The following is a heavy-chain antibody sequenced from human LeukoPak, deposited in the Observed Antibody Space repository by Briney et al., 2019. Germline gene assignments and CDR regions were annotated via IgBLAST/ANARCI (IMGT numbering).Heavy chain of an antibody. V-gene: IGHV4-31*03. CDR1: GGSISSGGYY. CDR2: IYYSGST. D-gene: IGHD2-2*01. CDR3: AREKQGYCSSTSCYAVGSFDY. Sequence: SETLSLTCTVSGGSISSGGYYWSWIRQHPGKGLEWIGYIYYSGSTYYNPSLKSRVTISVDTSKNQFSLKLSSVTAADTAVYYCAREKQGYCSSTSCYAVGSFDYWGQGTLVTVSS. J-gene: IGHJ4*02.